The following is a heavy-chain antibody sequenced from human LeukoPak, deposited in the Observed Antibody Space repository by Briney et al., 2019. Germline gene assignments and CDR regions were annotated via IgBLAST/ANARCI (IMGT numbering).Heavy chain of an antibody. Sequence: GGSLRLSCAASGFSVSGKFMSWVRQAPAKGLEWVSIIHYDGKIRYAGSVGGRFTIYRDDSENTLFLQVNSLRVDDTAVYFCASGDGYLQPYWGQGTLVTVSS. CDR3: ASGDGYLQPY. CDR2: IHYDGKI. J-gene: IGHJ4*02. V-gene: IGHV3-53*01. CDR1: GFSVSGKF. D-gene: IGHD2-21*01.